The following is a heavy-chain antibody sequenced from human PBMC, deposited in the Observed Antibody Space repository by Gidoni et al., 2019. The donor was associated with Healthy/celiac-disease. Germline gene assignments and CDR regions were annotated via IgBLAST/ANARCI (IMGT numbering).Heavy chain of an antibody. J-gene: IGHJ5*02. CDR2: FIPIFGTA. CDR1: GGTFSSYA. D-gene: IGHD3-10*01. Sequence: QVQLVQSGAEVKKPGSSVKVSCKASGGTFSSYAISWVRQAPGQGLEWMGGFIPIFGTANYAQKFQGRVTITADESTSTAYMELSSLRSEDTAVYYCARGSRSGSYYNVWTMYNWFDPWGQGTLVTVSS. V-gene: IGHV1-69*01. CDR3: ARGSRSGSYYNVWTMYNWFDP.